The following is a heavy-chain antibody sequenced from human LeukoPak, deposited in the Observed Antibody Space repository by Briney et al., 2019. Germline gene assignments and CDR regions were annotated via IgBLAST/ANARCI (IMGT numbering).Heavy chain of an antibody. D-gene: IGHD3-9*01. CDR2: IYHSGST. Sequence: SETLSPTCTVSGYSISTGYYWDWIRQPPGEGLEWIGSIYHSGSTYYNPSLKGRVTISRDTSKNQFSLKLSSVTAADTAVYYCARDLRYFSLWGQGTLVTVSS. V-gene: IGHV4-38-2*02. CDR1: GYSISTGYY. CDR3: ARDLRYFSL. J-gene: IGHJ4*02.